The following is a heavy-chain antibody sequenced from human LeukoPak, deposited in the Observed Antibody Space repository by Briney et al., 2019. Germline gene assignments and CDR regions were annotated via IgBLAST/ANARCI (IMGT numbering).Heavy chain of an antibody. V-gene: IGHV1-24*01. CDR3: VAELRFLEWLGNY. CDR2: FDPEDGET. Sequence: ASVKVSCKVSGYTLTESSMHWVRQAPGKGLEWMGGFDPEDGETIYAQKFQGRVTMIEDTSTDTAYMELSSLRSEDTAVYYCVAELRFLEWLGNYWGQGTLVTVSS. D-gene: IGHD3-3*01. J-gene: IGHJ4*02. CDR1: GYTLTESS.